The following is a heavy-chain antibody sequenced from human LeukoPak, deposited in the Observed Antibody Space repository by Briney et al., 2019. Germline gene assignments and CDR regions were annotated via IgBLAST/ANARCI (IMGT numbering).Heavy chain of an antibody. V-gene: IGHV4-34*01. J-gene: IGHJ5*02. D-gene: IGHD3-3*01. CDR3: ARGRKYYDFWSGYYNRWWFDR. Sequence: SETLSLTCAVYGGSFSGYYWSWIRQPPGKGLEWIGEINHSGSTNYNPSLKSRVTISVDTSKNQFSLKLSSVTAADTAVYYCARGRKYYDFWSGYYNRWWFDRWGQGTLVTVSS. CDR1: GGSFSGYY. CDR2: INHSGST.